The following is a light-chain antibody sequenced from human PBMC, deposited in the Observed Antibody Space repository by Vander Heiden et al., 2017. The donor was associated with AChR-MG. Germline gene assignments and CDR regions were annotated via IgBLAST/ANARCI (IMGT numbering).Light chain of an antibody. V-gene: IGLV6-57*02. Sequence: NFMLTQPHSVSESPVTTVTISCTGSSGSIASNYVQWYQQRPGSAPTTVIYEDNQRPSGVPDRFSGSIDSSSNSASLTISGLKTEDEADYYCQSYDSSNPVFGGGTKLTVL. CDR1: SGSIASNY. J-gene: IGLJ3*02. CDR2: EDN. CDR3: QSYDSSNPV.